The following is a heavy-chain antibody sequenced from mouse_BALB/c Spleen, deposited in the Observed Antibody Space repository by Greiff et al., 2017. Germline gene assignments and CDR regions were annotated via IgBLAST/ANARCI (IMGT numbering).Heavy chain of an antibody. CDR1: GFSLTSYG. J-gene: IGHJ2*01. CDR2: IWSGGST. D-gene: IGHD2-2*01. Sequence: QVQLKESGPGLVQPSQSLSITCTVSGFSLTSYGVHWVRQSPGKGLEWLGVIWSGGSTDYNAAFISRLSISKDNSKSQVFFKMNSLQANDTAIYYCVRSPYGYGPSFDYWGQGTTLTVSS. V-gene: IGHV2-2*02. CDR3: VRSPYGYGPSFDY.